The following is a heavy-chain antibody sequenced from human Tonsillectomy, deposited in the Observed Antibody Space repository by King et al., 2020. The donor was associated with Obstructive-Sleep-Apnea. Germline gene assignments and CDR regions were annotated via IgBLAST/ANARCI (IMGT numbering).Heavy chain of an antibody. CDR2: ISDEGSYK. Sequence: VQLVESGGGVVQPGRSLRLSCAASGFTFSTSGMHWVRQAPGKGLKWVAVISDEGSYKYYADSVKGRFTISRDNSKNMLYLQRNSLRAEDTAVYFCVKGVHGYCSGGSCHFDAFHIWGQGTMVTVSS. V-gene: IGHV3-30*18. CDR3: VKGVHGYCSGGSCHFDAFHI. J-gene: IGHJ3*02. CDR1: GFTFSTSG. D-gene: IGHD2-15*01.